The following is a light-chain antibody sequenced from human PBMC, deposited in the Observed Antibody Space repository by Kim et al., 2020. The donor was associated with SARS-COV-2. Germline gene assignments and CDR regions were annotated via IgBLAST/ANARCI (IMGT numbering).Light chain of an antibody. Sequence: EIVLTQSPGTLSLSPGERATLSCRASQSVSSSYLAWYQHKPGQAPRLLIYGASSRATGIPDRFSGSGSGTDFTLTISRLEPEDFAVYYCEQYGSSPQTFGQGTKVDI. CDR3: EQYGSSPQT. CDR1: QSVSSSY. V-gene: IGKV3-20*01. CDR2: GAS. J-gene: IGKJ1*01.